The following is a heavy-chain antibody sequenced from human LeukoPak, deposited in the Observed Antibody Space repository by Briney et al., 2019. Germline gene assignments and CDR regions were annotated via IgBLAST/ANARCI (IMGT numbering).Heavy chain of an antibody. V-gene: IGHV5-51*01. CDR1: GYSFGIDW. D-gene: IGHD3-3*01. J-gene: IGHJ4*02. Sequence: GEPLKISCKGSGYSFGIDWIAWVRQMRGKGREWMGIIFPGEAYTRDSPSIPSHVTISADRYNNTAYRQRNSLKASDTAMYYCARLTRSRKHGSTSCVEYWGQGTLVTASS. CDR3: ARLTRSRKHGSTSCVEY. CDR2: IFPGEAYT.